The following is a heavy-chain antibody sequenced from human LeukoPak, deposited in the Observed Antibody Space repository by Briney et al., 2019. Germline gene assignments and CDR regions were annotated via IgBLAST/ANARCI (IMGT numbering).Heavy chain of an antibody. CDR1: GYTFTGYY. J-gene: IGHJ4*02. D-gene: IGHD3-22*01. Sequence: GASVKVSCKASGYTFTGYYMHWVRQAPGQGLEWMGWINPNSGGTNYAQNFQDRVTMTRDTSISTAYMELSRLRSDDTAVYYCARGDYYDREVDYWGQGTLVTVSS. CDR3: ARGDYYDREVDY. CDR2: INPNSGGT. V-gene: IGHV1-2*02.